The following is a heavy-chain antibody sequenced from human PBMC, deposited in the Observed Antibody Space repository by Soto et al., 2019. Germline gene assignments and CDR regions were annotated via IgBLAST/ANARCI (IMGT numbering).Heavy chain of an antibody. CDR1: GYTFSSYA. J-gene: IGHJ4*02. CDR3: ARTGPPVDY. Sequence: QVQLVQSGAEVKKPGASVKVSCKASGYTFSSYAISWVRQAPGQGLEWMGWIITYNGNTNYAQKLQGRVTMTTDTSTTTAYMDLRSLRSDDPAVYSCARTGPPVDYWGQGTLVTVSS. CDR2: IITYNGNT. V-gene: IGHV1-18*01.